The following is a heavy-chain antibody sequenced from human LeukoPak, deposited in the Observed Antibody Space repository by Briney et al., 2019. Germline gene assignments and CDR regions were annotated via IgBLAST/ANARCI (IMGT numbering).Heavy chain of an antibody. J-gene: IGHJ4*02. CDR1: GYTFTSYG. CDR2: IIPIFGTA. CDR3: ARDGLNSSSSAY. D-gene: IGHD6-6*01. Sequence: SVKVSCKASGYTFTSYGVNWLRQAPGQGLEWMGGIIPIFGTANYAQKFQGRVTITADESTSTAYMELSSLRSEDTAVYYCARDGLNSSSSAYWGQGTLVTVSS. V-gene: IGHV1-69*13.